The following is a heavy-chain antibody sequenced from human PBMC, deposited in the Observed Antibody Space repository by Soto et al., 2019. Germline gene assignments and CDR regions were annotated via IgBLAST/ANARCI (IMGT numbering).Heavy chain of an antibody. CDR1: GGSISSSNW. J-gene: IGHJ4*02. CDR2: IYHSGST. V-gene: IGHV4-4*02. D-gene: IGHD3-22*01. Sequence: LSLTCAVSGGSISSSNWWSWVRQPPGKGLEWIGEIYHSGSTNYNPSLKSRVTISVDKSKNQFSLKLSSVTAADTAVYYCARDHNYDSSGLDYWGQGTLVTVSS. CDR3: ARDHNYDSSGLDY.